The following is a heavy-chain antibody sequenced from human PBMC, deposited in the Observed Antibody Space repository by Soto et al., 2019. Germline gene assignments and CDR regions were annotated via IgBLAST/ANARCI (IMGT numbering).Heavy chain of an antibody. CDR3: ASQGGTTGRAPSGMDV. D-gene: IGHD1-7*01. J-gene: IGHJ6*02. CDR1: GGTFSSYA. V-gene: IGHV1-69*13. Sequence: VKVSCKASGGTFSSYAISWVRQAPGQGLEWMGGIIPIFGTANYAQKFQGRVTITADESTSTAYMELSSLRSEDAAVYYCASQGGTTGRAPSGMDVWGQGTTLTVSS. CDR2: IIPIFGTA.